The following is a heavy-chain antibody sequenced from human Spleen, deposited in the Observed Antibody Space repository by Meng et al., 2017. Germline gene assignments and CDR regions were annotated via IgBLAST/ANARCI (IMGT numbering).Heavy chain of an antibody. J-gene: IGHJ3*02. D-gene: IGHD6-19*01. Sequence: ASVKVSCKASGYTFSDYYMHWVRQAPGQGLEWMGWINPNSGGTNYAQKFQGRVTMTRDTSISTAYMELSRLRSDDTAVYYCARDQTYSSGWPDDAFDIWGQGTMVTVSS. CDR1: GYTFSDYY. CDR2: INPNSGGT. CDR3: ARDQTYSSGWPDDAFDI. V-gene: IGHV1-2*02.